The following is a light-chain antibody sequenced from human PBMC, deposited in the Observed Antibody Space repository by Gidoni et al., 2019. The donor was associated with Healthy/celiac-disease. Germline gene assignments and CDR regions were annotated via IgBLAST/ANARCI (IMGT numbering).Light chain of an antibody. CDR3: QQYDNHPLT. Sequence: DIQMPQSPSSLSASVGDRVTITCQASQDISNYLNWYQQKPGKAPKLLIYDASNLETGDPSRFSGSGSGTDFTFTISSLQPEDIATYYCQQYDNHPLTFXGXTKVEIK. J-gene: IGKJ4*01. V-gene: IGKV1-33*01. CDR1: QDISNY. CDR2: DAS.